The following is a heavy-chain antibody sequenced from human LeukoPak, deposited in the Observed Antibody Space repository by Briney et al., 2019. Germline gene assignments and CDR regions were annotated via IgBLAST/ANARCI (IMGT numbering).Heavy chain of an antibody. J-gene: IGHJ6*02. CDR1: GFTVGSNY. Sequence: GGSLRLSCAASGFTVGSNYMTWVRQAPGKGLEWVSVIYSGGSTNYADSVKGRFTISRDNSKNTLYLQMNSLRAEDPAVYYCARDRELPYGMDVWGQGTTVTVSS. V-gene: IGHV3-53*01. CDR3: ARDRELPYGMDV. D-gene: IGHD5-24*01. CDR2: IYSGGST.